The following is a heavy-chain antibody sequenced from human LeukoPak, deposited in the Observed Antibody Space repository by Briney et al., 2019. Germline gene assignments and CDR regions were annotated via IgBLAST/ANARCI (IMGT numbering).Heavy chain of an antibody. D-gene: IGHD2-2*01. CDR1: GFTFSSYS. J-gene: IGHJ4*02. V-gene: IGHV3-21*01. CDR3: ARDLGNDCSSTSCVG. Sequence: GGSLRLSCAASGFTFSSYSMNGALQAPGKGLEWLSSISSSSSYIYYADSVKGRFTISRDNAKNSLYLQMNSLRAEDTAVYYCARDLGNDCSSTSCVGWGQGTLVTVSS. CDR2: ISSSSSYI.